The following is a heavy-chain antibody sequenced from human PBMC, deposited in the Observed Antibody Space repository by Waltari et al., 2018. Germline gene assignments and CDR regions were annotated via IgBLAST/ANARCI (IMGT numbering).Heavy chain of an antibody. CDR1: GYTFTASY. Sequence: QVQLVQSGAEVKKPGASVKVSCTASGYTFTASYIHWVRQAPGQGLEWMGWINPNSGGTDYAQKFRGRVTLTSDTSVNTAYMQVHRLTSDDTAVYYCARVRAGPNWLDPWGQGTLVTVSS. CDR3: ARVRAGPNWLDP. V-gene: IGHV1-2*02. D-gene: IGHD6-19*01. CDR2: INPNSGGT. J-gene: IGHJ5*02.